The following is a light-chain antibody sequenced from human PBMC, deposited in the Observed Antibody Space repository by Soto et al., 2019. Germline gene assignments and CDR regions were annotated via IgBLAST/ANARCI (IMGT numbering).Light chain of an antibody. J-gene: IGKJ5*01. Sequence: IVLTQCPCTLSLSPGERATLSCRASQGVXSSHLAWYQHKPGQAPRLLIYAASSRATGSPDMFSGGGCGTDFTITISSLQPEYKATYCCQQFDTLRTFGQGTRLEIK. CDR2: AAS. CDR3: QQFDTLRT. V-gene: IGKV3-20*01. CDR1: QGVXSSH.